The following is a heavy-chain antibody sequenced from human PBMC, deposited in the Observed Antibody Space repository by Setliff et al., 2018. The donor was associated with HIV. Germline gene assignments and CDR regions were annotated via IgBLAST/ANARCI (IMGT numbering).Heavy chain of an antibody. Sequence: SETLSLTCAVYGGSSMSHSNYYWDWFRQPPGKGLEWIGEINHRGGTNYNPSLKSRVTISVDTSKNQFSLKLSSVTAADTAVYYCARHSPSDYWGQGTLVTVSS. J-gene: IGHJ4*02. CDR1: GGSSMSHSNYY. CDR2: INHRGGT. V-gene: IGHV4-34*01. CDR3: ARHSPSDY.